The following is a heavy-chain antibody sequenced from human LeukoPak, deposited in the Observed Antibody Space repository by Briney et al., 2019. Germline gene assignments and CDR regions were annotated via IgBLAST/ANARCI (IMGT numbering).Heavy chain of an antibody. J-gene: IGHJ4*02. CDR3: AGDPYYDILTGYYIDC. Sequence: TSETLSLTCTVSGGSISSGSYYWSWIRQPAGKGLEWIGRIYTSGRPNYNPSLTSRVTISVDTSKNQFSLKLSSVTAADTAVYYCAGDPYYDILTGYYIDCWGQGALVTVSS. D-gene: IGHD3-9*01. CDR1: GGSISSGSYY. V-gene: IGHV4-61*02. CDR2: IYTSGRP.